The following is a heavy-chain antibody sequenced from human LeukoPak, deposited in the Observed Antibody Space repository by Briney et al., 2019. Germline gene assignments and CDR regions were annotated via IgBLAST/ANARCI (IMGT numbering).Heavy chain of an antibody. CDR1: GFTFSSYA. V-gene: IGHV3-23*01. CDR3: AKDSLNSSGWYFGY. Sequence: PGGSLRLSCAASGFTFSSYATSWVRQAPGKGLEWVSAISGSGGSTYYADSVKGRFTISRDNSKNTLYLQMNSLRAEDTAVYYCAKDSLNSSGWYFGYWGQGTLVTVSS. CDR2: ISGSGGST. J-gene: IGHJ4*02. D-gene: IGHD6-19*01.